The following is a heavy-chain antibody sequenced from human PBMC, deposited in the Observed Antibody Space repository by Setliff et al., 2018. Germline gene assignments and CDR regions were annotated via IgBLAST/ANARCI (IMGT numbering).Heavy chain of an antibody. D-gene: IGHD2-15*01. CDR2: ISGTGART. V-gene: IGHV3-23*01. J-gene: IGHJ4*02. CDR1: GFTFNNYA. CDR3: ARTCSGSGCYAGLES. Sequence: GGSLRLSCGASGFTFNNYAMNWVRQAPGKGLEWVSSISGTGARTYYADSVKGRFSISRDNSKNTLFLQIDSLRGEDTAVYYCARTCSGSGCYAGLESWGQGTPVTVSS.